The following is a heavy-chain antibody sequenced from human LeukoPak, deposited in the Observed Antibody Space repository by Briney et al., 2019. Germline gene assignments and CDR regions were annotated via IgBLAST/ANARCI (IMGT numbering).Heavy chain of an antibody. V-gene: IGHV1-2*02. CDR2: INPNSGGT. J-gene: IGHJ6*03. Sequence: GASVKVSCKASGYTFTGYYMHWVRQPPGQGLEWMGWINPNSGGTNYAQKFQGRVTMTRDTSISTAYMELSRLRSDDTAVYYCARDHDYVWGSYRYRNYYMDGWGKGTTVTVSS. D-gene: IGHD3-16*02. CDR3: ARDHDYVWGSYRYRNYYMDG. CDR1: GYTFTGYY.